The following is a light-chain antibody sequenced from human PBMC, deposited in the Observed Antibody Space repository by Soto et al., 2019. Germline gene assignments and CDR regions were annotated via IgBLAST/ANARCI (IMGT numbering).Light chain of an antibody. J-gene: IGLJ2*01. CDR3: SSYTSSRTLV. CDR2: EVS. Sequence: QSALTQPASVSGSPGQSITISCTGTSSDVGGYNYVSWYQQHPVNAPKLMIYEVSNRPSGVSNRFSGSKSGNTASLTISGLQAEDEDDYYCSSYTSSRTLVFGGGPKLTVL. V-gene: IGLV2-14*01. CDR1: SSDVGGYNY.